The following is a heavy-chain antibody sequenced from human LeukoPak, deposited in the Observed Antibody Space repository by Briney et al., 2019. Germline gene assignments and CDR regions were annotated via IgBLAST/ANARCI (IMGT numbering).Heavy chain of an antibody. Sequence: GGSLRLSCAASGFGFSRYWMHWVRQAPGKGLEWVSTISVGGVSTYYADSVKGRFTISRDNSKNTLYLQMNSLRAEDTAVYYCAREGSDWNYYYYMDVWGKGTTVTISS. V-gene: IGHV3-23*01. J-gene: IGHJ6*03. CDR1: GFGFSRYW. CDR2: ISVGGVST. D-gene: IGHD6-19*01. CDR3: AREGSDWNYYYYMDV.